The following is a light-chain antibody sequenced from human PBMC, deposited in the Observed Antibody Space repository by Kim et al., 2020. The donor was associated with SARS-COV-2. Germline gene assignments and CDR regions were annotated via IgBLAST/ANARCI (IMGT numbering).Light chain of an antibody. J-gene: IGLJ3*02. Sequence: SYELTQPPSVSVSPGQAASITCSGDKLEEKFASWFQQKPGQSPVLVIYEDTKRPSGIPERISGSTSGNTATLTISGTQAMDEADYYCQTWDSSTVAFGGGTQLTVL. CDR3: QTWDSSTVA. CDR2: EDT. CDR1: KLEEKF. V-gene: IGLV3-1*01.